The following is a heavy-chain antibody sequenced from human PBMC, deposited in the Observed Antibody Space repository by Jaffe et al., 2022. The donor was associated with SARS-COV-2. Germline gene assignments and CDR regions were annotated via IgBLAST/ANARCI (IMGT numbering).Heavy chain of an antibody. Sequence: QITLKESGPTLVKPTQTLTLTCTFSGFSLSTSGVGVGWIRQPPGKALEWLALIYWDDDKRYSPSLKSRLTITKDTSKNQVVLTMTNMDPVDTATYYCAHTYSSSWGHYYGMDVWGQGTTVTVSS. D-gene: IGHD6-13*01. CDR2: IYWDDDK. J-gene: IGHJ6*02. CDR3: AHTYSSSWGHYYGMDV. V-gene: IGHV2-5*02. CDR1: GFSLSTSGVG.